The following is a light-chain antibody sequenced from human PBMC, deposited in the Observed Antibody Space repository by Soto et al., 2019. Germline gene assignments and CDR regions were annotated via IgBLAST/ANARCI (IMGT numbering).Light chain of an antibody. CDR1: QSVPRSY. Sequence: EIVLTQSPGPLSLSPGERATLSCRASQSVPRSYLAWYQQKPGQAPRLLIYGTSGRATGIPDRFSGSGSGTDFTLTISRLEPEDFAVFYCQQYGSSITFGQGTRREIK. CDR2: GTS. V-gene: IGKV3-20*01. J-gene: IGKJ5*01. CDR3: QQYGSSIT.